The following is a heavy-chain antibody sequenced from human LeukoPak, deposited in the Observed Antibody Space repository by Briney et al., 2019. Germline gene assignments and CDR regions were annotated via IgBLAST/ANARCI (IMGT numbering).Heavy chain of an antibody. J-gene: IGHJ6*03. CDR2: IYTSGST. D-gene: IGHD3-22*01. V-gene: IGHV4-4*07. Sequence: SETLSLTCTVSGGSISSYYWSWIRQPAGKGLEWIGRIYTSGSTNYNPSLKSRVTMSVDTSKNQVSLKLSSVTAADTAVYYCAGGVVSGYYPHYYYYYMDVWGEGTTVTVSS. CDR1: GGSISSYY. CDR3: AGGVVSGYYPHYYYYYMDV.